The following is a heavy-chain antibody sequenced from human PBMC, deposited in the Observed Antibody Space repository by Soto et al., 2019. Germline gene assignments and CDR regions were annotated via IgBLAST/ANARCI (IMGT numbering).Heavy chain of an antibody. CDR3: ARVVGESSAWYRRPGYMDV. V-gene: IGHV3-48*01. CDR1: GFTFSSYS. J-gene: IGHJ6*03. CDR2: ISSSSSTI. Sequence: EVQLVESGGGLVQPGGSLRLSCAASGFTFSSYSMNWVRQAPGRGLEWVSYISSSSSTIYYADSVKGRFTISRDNAKNSLYLQMNSMRAEDTAVYYCARVVGESSAWYRRPGYMDVWGKGTTVTVSS. D-gene: IGHD6-19*01.